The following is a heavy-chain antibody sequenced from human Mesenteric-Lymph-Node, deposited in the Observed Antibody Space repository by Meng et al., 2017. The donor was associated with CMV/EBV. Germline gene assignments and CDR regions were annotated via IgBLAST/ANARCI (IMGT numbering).Heavy chain of an antibody. J-gene: IGHJ4*02. CDR3: VRDLTGDCSSTPCSLL. Sequence: ASVKVSCKASGYTFTSYAMHWVRQAPGQRLEWMGWSNAGNGNTKYSQEFQGRVTITRDTSASTAYMELSRLRSDDTAVYYCVRDLTGDCSSTPCSLLWGQGTLVTVSS. V-gene: IGHV1-3*02. CDR1: GYTFTSYA. D-gene: IGHD2-2*01. CDR2: SNAGNGNT.